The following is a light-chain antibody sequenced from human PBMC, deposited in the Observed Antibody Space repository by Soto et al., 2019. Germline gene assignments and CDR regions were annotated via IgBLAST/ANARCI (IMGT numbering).Light chain of an antibody. CDR3: QQYNNWRT. V-gene: IGKV3-15*01. Sequence: EIVMTQSPATLSVSPGERATLSCRASQSVSSNLAWYQQKPGQAPRLLIYDASTRATGIPARFSCSGSGTEFTLTISSLQSEDFAVYYCQQYNNWRTFGQWTKVEIK. J-gene: IGKJ1*01. CDR2: DAS. CDR1: QSVSSN.